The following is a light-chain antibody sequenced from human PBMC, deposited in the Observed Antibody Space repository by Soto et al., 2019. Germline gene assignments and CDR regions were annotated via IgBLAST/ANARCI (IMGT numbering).Light chain of an antibody. Sequence: EIVMTQSPAILSVSPGERATLSCRASQSVSSNLAWYQQKPGQAPRLLIYGASTRATVIPARFSGSGSGTEFTLTISSLQSEDFAVYYCQQYNNWPPMAFGQGTKVEIK. V-gene: IGKV3-15*01. J-gene: IGKJ1*01. CDR3: QQYNNWPPMA. CDR1: QSVSSN. CDR2: GAS.